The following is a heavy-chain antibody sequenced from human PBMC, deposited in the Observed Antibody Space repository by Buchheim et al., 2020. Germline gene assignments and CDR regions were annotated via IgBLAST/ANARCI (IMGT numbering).Heavy chain of an antibody. Sequence: QVQLVESGGGVVQPGRSLRLSCAASGFTFSSYGMHWVRQAPGKGLEWVAVIWYDGSNKYYADSVKGRFTISRDNSKNKLYLQMNSLRAEDTAVYYCARDQGYSSSWYGYFQHWGQGTL. V-gene: IGHV3-33*01. CDR1: GFTFSSYG. J-gene: IGHJ1*01. CDR2: IWYDGSNK. D-gene: IGHD6-13*01. CDR3: ARDQGYSSSWYGYFQH.